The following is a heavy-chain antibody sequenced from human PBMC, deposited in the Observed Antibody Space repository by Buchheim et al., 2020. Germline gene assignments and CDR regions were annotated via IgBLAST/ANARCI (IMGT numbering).Heavy chain of an antibody. CDR1: GFTFSSYA. CDR2: ISYDGSNK. V-gene: IGHV3-30*04. CDR3: ARRYYDSSGYYSPFDY. J-gene: IGHJ4*02. D-gene: IGHD3-22*01. Sequence: QVQLVESGGGVVQPGRSLRLSCAASGFTFSSYAMHWVRQAPGKGLEWVAVISYDGSNKYYADSVKGRFTISRDNSKHTLYLQMNSLRAEDTAVYYCARRYYDSSGYYSPFDYWGQGTL.